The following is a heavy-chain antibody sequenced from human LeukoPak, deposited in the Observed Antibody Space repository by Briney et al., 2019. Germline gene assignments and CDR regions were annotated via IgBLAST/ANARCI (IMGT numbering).Heavy chain of an antibody. J-gene: IGHJ2*01. CDR3: ARVASGARMQLWLSYFDL. V-gene: IGHV1-3*01. D-gene: IGHD5-18*01. CDR1: GYTFTSYA. Sequence: ASVKVSCKASGYTFTSYAMHWVRQAPGQRLEWMGWINAGNGNTKYSQKFQGRVTITRDTSASTAYMELSSLRSEDTAVYYCARVASGARMQLWLSYFDLWGRGTLVTVSS. CDR2: INAGNGNT.